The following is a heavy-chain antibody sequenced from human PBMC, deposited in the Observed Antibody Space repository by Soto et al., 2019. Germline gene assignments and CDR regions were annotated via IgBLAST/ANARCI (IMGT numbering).Heavy chain of an antibody. D-gene: IGHD6-13*01. Sequence: ASVKVSCKVSGYTLTELSMHWVRQAPGKGLEWMGGFDPEDGETIYAQKFQGRVTMTEDTSTDTAYMELSSLRSEDTAVYYCATGPWQLALPILYYFDYWGQGTLVTVSS. CDR3: ATGPWQLALPILYYFDY. V-gene: IGHV1-24*01. J-gene: IGHJ4*02. CDR2: FDPEDGET. CDR1: GYTLTELS.